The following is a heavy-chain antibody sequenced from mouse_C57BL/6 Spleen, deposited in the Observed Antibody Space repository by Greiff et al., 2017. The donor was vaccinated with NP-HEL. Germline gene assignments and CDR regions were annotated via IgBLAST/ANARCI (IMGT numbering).Heavy chain of an antibody. Sequence: VQLQQSGAELVRPGASVKLSCTASGFNIKDDYMHWVKQRPEQGLEWIGWIDPENGDTEYASKFQGKATITAVTSSNTAYLQLSSLTSEDTAVYYCTTGITTVVARRWGQGTTLTVSS. J-gene: IGHJ2*01. CDR1: GFNIKDDY. V-gene: IGHV14-4*01. D-gene: IGHD1-1*01. CDR2: IDPENGDT. CDR3: TTGITTVVARR.